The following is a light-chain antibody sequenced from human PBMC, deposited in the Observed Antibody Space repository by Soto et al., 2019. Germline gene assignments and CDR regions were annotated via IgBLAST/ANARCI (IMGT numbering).Light chain of an antibody. J-gene: IGKJ2*01. CDR2: GAY. Sequence: EIVMTQSPATLSVSPGERATLSCRASQSVSSNLAWYQQKPGQAPRLLIYGAYTRATGIPAGFSDSGSGTEFTLTISSLQSEDFAVYSCQQYNNWLRTFGQGTKLEIK. V-gene: IGKV3-15*01. CDR1: QSVSSN. CDR3: QQYNNWLRT.